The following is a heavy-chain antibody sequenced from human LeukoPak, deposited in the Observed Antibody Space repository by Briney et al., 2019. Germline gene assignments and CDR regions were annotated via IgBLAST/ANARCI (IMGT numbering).Heavy chain of an antibody. J-gene: IGHJ4*02. CDR1: GFTVSSDY. D-gene: IGHD3-3*01. CDR2: IYSGGDT. V-gene: IGHV3-66*02. CDR3: ARDRYSTIFGG. Sequence: GGSLRLSCAASGFTVSSDYMSWVRQAPGKGLEWVSIIYSGGDTYYADSAKGRFTISRDNSKNTLYLQMNSLRAEDTAVYYCARDRYSTIFGGWGQGTLVTVSS.